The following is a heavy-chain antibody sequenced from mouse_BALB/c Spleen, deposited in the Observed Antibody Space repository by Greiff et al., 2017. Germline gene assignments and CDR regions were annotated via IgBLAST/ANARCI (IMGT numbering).Heavy chain of an antibody. J-gene: IGHJ4*01. CDR3: ARLDGNYVYYAMDY. Sequence: QVQLKQSGAELVRPGTSVKISCKASGYTFTNYWLGWVKQRPGHGLEWIGDIYPGGGYTNYNEKFKGKATLTADTSSSTAYMQLSSLTSEDSAVYFCARLDGNYVYYAMDYWGQGTSVTVSS. CDR2: IYPGGGYT. CDR1: GYTFTNYW. V-gene: IGHV1-63*02. D-gene: IGHD2-1*01.